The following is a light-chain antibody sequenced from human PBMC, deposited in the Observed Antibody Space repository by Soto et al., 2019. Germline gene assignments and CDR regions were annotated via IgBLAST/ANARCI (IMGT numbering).Light chain of an antibody. CDR1: QDISKY. CDR3: QQYDSIPFT. V-gene: IGKV1-33*01. CDR2: DAS. Sequence: DIQMTQSPSSLSASVGDRVTITCQASQDISKYLNWYQQKPGKAPKLLIYDASNLEAGVPSRFSGTGSGTFYTFTISSLHPEDFATYHCQQYDSIPFTFGPGIKVDIK. J-gene: IGKJ3*01.